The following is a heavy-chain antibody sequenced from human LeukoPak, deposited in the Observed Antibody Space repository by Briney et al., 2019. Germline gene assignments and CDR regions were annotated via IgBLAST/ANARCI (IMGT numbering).Heavy chain of an antibody. V-gene: IGHV4-4*07. CDR3: ARGRASRFLTIGGRDWFDP. J-gene: IGHJ5*02. Sequence: SETLSLTCTVSGASISSYYWGWIRQAAGKGPEWIGSIYTTGITNFNPSLRSRVMMSVDKSKNQFSLKLSSVTAADTAVYYCARGRASRFLTIGGRDWFDPWGQGTLVTVSS. CDR2: IYTTGIT. CDR1: GASISSYY. D-gene: IGHD3-3*01.